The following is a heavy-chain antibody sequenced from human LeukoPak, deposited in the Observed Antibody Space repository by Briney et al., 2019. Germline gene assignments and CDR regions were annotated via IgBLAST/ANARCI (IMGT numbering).Heavy chain of an antibody. CDR3: ARGRQGYCSSTSCRYNWFDP. V-gene: IGHV1-8*01. CDR1: GYTFTSYD. Sequence: ASVKVSCKASGYTFTSYDINWVRQATGQGLEWMGWMNPNSGNTGYAQKFQGRVSMTRNTSKSTAYMELSSLRSEDTAVYYCARGRQGYCSSTSCRYNWFDPWGQGTLVTVSS. J-gene: IGHJ5*02. CDR2: MNPNSGNT. D-gene: IGHD2-2*01.